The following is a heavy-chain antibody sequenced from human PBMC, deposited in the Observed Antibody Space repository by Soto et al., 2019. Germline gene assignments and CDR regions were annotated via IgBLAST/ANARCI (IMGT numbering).Heavy chain of an antibody. D-gene: IGHD3-9*01. J-gene: IGHJ6*02. V-gene: IGHV3-33*01. CDR3: ARDRRHYDILTGYFYYYGMDV. CDR1: GFTFSSYG. Sequence: GGSLRLSCAASGFTFSSYGMHWVRQAPGKGLEWVAVIWYDGSNKYYADSVKGRFTISRDNSKNTLYLQMNSLRAEDTAVYYFARDRRHYDILTGYFYYYGMDVWGQGTTVTVSS. CDR2: IWYDGSNK.